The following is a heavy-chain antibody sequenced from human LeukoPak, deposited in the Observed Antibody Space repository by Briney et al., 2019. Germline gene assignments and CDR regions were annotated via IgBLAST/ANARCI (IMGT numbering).Heavy chain of an antibody. J-gene: IGHJ6*02. CDR3: ARDGSVRGMDV. CDR2: ITYTGST. D-gene: IGHD1-26*01. V-gene: IGHV4-31*03. Sequence: SQTLSLTCSVSGGSISSGGYYWSWIRHHPGRGLEWIGYITYTGSTYYNPSLKSRITILADTSKNQFFLRLSSVTAADTAVYYCARDGSVRGMDVWCQGATVTVSS. CDR1: GGSISSGGYY.